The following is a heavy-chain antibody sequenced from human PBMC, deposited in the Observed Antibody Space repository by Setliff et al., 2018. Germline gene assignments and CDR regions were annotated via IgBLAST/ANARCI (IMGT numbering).Heavy chain of an antibody. CDR3: ARGYCSSPSCFFAGWFDP. CDR2: INHTGST. Sequence: AVYGGSFSGYYWSWIRQPPGKGLEWIGEINHTGSTNYSPSLKSRVTISVDTSKNQFSLKLTSVTAADTAVYYCARGYCSSPSCFFAGWFDPWGQGTLVTVSS. CDR1: GGSFSGYY. D-gene: IGHD2-2*01. J-gene: IGHJ5*02. V-gene: IGHV4-34*01.